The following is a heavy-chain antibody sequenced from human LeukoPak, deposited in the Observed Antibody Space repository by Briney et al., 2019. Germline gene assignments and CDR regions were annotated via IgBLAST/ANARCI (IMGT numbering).Heavy chain of an antibody. J-gene: IGHJ5*02. D-gene: IGHD3-10*01. CDR3: ARAHMVRGVMRWFDP. V-gene: IGHV1-18*01. Sequence: EASVKVSCKASGYTFTSYGISWVRQAPGQGLEWMGWISAYNGHTNYAQKLQGRVTMTTDTSTSTAYMELRSLRSDDTAVYYCARAHMVRGVMRWFDPWGQGTRVSLSS. CDR1: GYTFTSYG. CDR2: ISAYNGHT.